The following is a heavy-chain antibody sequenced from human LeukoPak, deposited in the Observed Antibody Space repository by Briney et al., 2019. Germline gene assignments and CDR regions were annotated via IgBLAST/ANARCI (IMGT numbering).Heavy chain of an antibody. Sequence: ASVNASRKVSVYTLTELSMHWVRQPPGKGREWMGGFDPEDGETIYAQNFQGRVTMTEDPSTDTAYMQLSSLRSEDAAVYYCYYYGSRSYPHYWGRGTLVTVSS. V-gene: IGHV1-24*01. CDR2: FDPEDGET. CDR3: YYYGSRSYPHY. D-gene: IGHD3-10*01. J-gene: IGHJ4*02. CDR1: VYTLTELS.